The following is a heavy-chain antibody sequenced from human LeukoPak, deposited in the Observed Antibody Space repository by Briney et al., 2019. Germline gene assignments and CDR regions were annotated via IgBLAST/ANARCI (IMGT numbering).Heavy chain of an antibody. V-gene: IGHV1-69*04. CDR3: ARGIVVVVAATVEDGMDV. CDR1: GGTSNSHA. J-gene: IGHJ6*02. CDR2: IIPILGIA. D-gene: IGHD2-15*01. Sequence: GSSVKVSCKASGGTSNSHAISWVRQAPGQGLEWMGRIIPILGIANYAQKFQGRVTITADKSTSTAYMELSSLRSEDTAVYYCARGIVVVVAATVEDGMDVWGQGTTVTVSS.